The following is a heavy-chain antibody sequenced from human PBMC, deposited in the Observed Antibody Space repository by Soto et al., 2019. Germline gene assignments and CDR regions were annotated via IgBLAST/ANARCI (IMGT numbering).Heavy chain of an antibody. CDR2: IIPIFGTA. D-gene: IGHD3-3*01. CDR3: ATRYTRSKNYDFWSGYYPSNYYYYGMDV. V-gene: IGHV1-69*13. CDR1: GGTFSSYA. Sequence: SVKVSCKASGGTFSSYAISWVRQAPGQGLEWMGGIIPIFGTANYAQKFQGRVTITADESTSTAYMELSGLRSEDTAVYYCATRYTRSKNYDFWSGYYPSNYYYYGMDVWGQGTTVTVSS. J-gene: IGHJ6*02.